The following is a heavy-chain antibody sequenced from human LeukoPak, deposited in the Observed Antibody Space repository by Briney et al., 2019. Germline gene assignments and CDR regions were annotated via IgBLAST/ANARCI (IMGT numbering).Heavy chain of an antibody. Sequence: GGSLRLSCAASGFTFSSYAMHWVRQAPGKGLEWVAVISYDGSNKYYADSVKGRFTISRDNSKSTLYLQMNSLRAEDTAVYYCARAAIYYYYYYGMDVWGQGTTVTVSS. V-gene: IGHV3-30-3*01. J-gene: IGHJ6*02. CDR2: ISYDGSNK. D-gene: IGHD2/OR15-2a*01. CDR3: ARAAIYYYYYYGMDV. CDR1: GFTFSSYA.